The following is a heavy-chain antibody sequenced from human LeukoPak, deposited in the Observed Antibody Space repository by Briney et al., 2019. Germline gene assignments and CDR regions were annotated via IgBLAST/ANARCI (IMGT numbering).Heavy chain of an antibody. J-gene: IGHJ6*03. CDR3: ARVRPCSYCGYYYYYYMDV. Sequence: ASVKVSCKASGYTFTSYDINWVRQATGQGLEWMGWMNPNSGNTGYAQKFQGRVTMTRNTSISTAYMELSSLRSEDTAVYYCARVRPCSYCGYYYYYYMDVWGKGTTVTISS. D-gene: IGHD2-21*01. CDR1: GYTFTSYD. CDR2: MNPNSGNT. V-gene: IGHV1-8*01.